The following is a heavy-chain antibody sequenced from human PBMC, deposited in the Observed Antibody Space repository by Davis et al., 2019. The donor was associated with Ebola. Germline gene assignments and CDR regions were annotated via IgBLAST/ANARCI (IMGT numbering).Heavy chain of an antibody. CDR1: GDSINSDY. V-gene: IGHV4-59*08. J-gene: IGHJ4*02. CDR2: IYSSGSS. CDR3: AGSSSSWWYYFDY. Sequence: MPSETLSLTCTVSGDSINSDYWSWIRQPPGMGLEWIGYIYSSGSSTYNPSLRGRVTISRDLSKNQFSLKLSSVTAADTAVYYCAGSSSSWWYYFDYWGQGTLVTVSS. D-gene: IGHD6-13*01.